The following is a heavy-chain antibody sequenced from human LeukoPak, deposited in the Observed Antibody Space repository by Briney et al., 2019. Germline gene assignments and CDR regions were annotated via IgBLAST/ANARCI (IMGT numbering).Heavy chain of an antibody. Sequence: SETLSLTCTVSGYFISSGYYWGWIRQPPGKGLQWIGSIHHSGSTYYNPSLKSRVTISVDTSKNQFSLKLSSVTAADTAVYYCARGGAARPDFWGQGTLVTVSS. CDR1: GYFISSGYY. CDR3: ARGGAARPDF. CDR2: IHHSGST. V-gene: IGHV4-38-2*02. J-gene: IGHJ4*02. D-gene: IGHD6-6*01.